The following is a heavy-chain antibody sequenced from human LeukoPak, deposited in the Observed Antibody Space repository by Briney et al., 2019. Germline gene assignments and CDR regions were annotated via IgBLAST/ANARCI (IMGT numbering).Heavy chain of an antibody. CDR1: GFTFSSYA. V-gene: IGHV3-64D*06. CDR3: VRDTSYCSGGRCFATFAFDY. D-gene: IGHD2-15*01. Sequence: GGSLRLSCSASGFTFSSYAMNWVRQAPGKGLECISTITSTGGRTYYADSVKGGFTISRDNSKSTLYLQMGSLRAEDTAGYYCVRDTSYCSGGRCFATFAFDYWGQGTRVTVSS. CDR2: ITSTGGRT. J-gene: IGHJ4*02.